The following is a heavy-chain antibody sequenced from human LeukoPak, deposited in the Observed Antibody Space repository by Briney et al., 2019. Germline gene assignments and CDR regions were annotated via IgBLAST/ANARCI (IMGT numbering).Heavy chain of an antibody. J-gene: IGHJ4*02. V-gene: IGHV1-69*13. CDR2: IIPIFGTA. CDR3: AREGAYSGSYSTDY. D-gene: IGHD1-26*01. Sequence: ASVKVSCKASGYTFTGYYMHWVRQAPGQGLEWMGGIIPIFGTANYAQKFQGRVTITADESTSTAYMELSSLRSEDTAVYYCAREGAYSGSYSTDYWGQGTLVTVSS. CDR1: GYTFTGYY.